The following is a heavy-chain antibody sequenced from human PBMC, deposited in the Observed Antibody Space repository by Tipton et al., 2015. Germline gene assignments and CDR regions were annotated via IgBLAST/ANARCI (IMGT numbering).Heavy chain of an antibody. CDR3: ARSGGYGWDQ. CDR2: IKPDGNES. CDR1: GFTFYSYW. V-gene: IGHV3-7*01. J-gene: IGHJ4*02. Sequence: GSLRLSCAASGFTFYSYWMTWVRQAPGKGLEWVANIKPDGNESYYLDSVKGRFTFSRDNAKNSLFLQMNSLRVEDTAVYYCARSGGYGWDQWGQGTLVTVSS. D-gene: IGHD5-12*01.